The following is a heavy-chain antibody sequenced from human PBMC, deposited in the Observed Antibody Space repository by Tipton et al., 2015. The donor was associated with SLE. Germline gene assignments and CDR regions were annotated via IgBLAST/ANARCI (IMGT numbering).Heavy chain of an antibody. J-gene: IGHJ4*02. D-gene: IGHD5-18*01. CDR2: IYTSGST. CDR3: GSTAMVKRADY. Sequence: TLSLTCTVSGGSISSGSYYWSWIRQPAGKGLEWIGRIYTSGSTNYNPSLKSRVTISVDTSKNQFSLKLSSVTAADTAVYYCGSTAMVKRADYWGQGTLVTVSS. V-gene: IGHV4-61*02. CDR1: GGSISSGSYY.